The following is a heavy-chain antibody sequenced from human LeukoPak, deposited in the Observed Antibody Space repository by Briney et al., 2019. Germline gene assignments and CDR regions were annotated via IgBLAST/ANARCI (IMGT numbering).Heavy chain of an antibody. CDR2: ISGIGGST. Sequence: GGSLRLSCAASGFTFSSYAMSWVRQAPGKGLEWVSAISGIGGSTYYADSVKGRFTISGDNSKNTLYLQMNSLRAEDTAVYYCATHRRGITMVRGVIPRFAYWGQGTLVTVSS. CDR3: ATHRRGITMVRGVIPRFAY. CDR1: GFTFSSYA. J-gene: IGHJ4*02. V-gene: IGHV3-23*01. D-gene: IGHD3-10*01.